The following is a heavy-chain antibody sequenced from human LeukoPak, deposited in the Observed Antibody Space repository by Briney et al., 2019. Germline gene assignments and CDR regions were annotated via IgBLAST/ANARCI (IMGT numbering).Heavy chain of an antibody. Sequence: GGSLRLSCAASGFTFTSYAMSWIRQAPGKGLEWVSAISGGGENTYYADSVKGRFTISRDNSKNTLYLQMNSLRAEDTATYYCAKPRAMTTGVGRYFDLWGRGTLVTVYS. V-gene: IGHV3-23*01. J-gene: IGHJ2*01. D-gene: IGHD1-1*01. CDR1: GFTFTSYA. CDR2: ISGGGENT. CDR3: AKPRAMTTGVGRYFDL.